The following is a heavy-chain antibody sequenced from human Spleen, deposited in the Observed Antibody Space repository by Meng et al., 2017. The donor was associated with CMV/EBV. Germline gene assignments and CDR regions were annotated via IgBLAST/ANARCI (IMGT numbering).Heavy chain of an antibody. CDR1: GLSISSFW. CDR3: ARGDDGVVVVVVTPVHYYGMDV. D-gene: IGHD2-15*01. CDR2: INQDGSEK. V-gene: IGHV3-7*01. Sequence: GGSLRLSCAPSGLSISSFWMSWVRQAPGKGLEWVANINQDGSEKHYVDSVKGRFTISRDNAKKSLYLQMNSLRVEDTAVFYCARGDDGVVVVVVTPVHYYGMDVWGQGTTVTVSS. J-gene: IGHJ6*02.